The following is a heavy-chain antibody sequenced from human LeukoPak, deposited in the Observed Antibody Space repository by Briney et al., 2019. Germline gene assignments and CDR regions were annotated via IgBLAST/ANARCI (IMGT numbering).Heavy chain of an antibody. CDR3: ARDGDYGDLDY. CDR1: GGSISSYY. D-gene: IGHD4-17*01. V-gene: IGHV4-59*01. Sequence: SETLSLTYTVSGGSISSYYWSWIRQPPGKGLEWIGYIYYSGSTNYNPSLKSRVTISVDTSKNQFSLKLSSVTAADTAVYYCARDGDYGDLDYWGQGTLVTVSS. J-gene: IGHJ4*02. CDR2: IYYSGST.